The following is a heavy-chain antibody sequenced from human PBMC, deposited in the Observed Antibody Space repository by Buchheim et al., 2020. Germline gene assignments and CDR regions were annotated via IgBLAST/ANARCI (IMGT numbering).Heavy chain of an antibody. D-gene: IGHD1-20*01. Sequence: EVQLVESGGGLVQPGGSLRLSCAASGFTISSYSMIWVRQAPGKGLEWVSFISSGSNIIYHADSVKGRFTISRDTAKNSLFLQMNSLRGEDTAVYYCARDANWNPDYWGQGTL. CDR1: GFTISSYS. J-gene: IGHJ4*02. CDR2: ISSGSNII. CDR3: ARDANWNPDY. V-gene: IGHV3-48*04.